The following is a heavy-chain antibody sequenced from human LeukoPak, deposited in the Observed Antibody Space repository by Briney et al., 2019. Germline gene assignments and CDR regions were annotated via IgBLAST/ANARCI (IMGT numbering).Heavy chain of an antibody. D-gene: IGHD2-2*01. CDR1: GFTFSNYA. CDR2: ISGSDGST. Sequence: PGGSVRLSCAASGFTFSNYAMSWVRQAPGKGLEWVSAISGSDGSTNFADSVRGRFTISRDNSKNTLYLQIDSLRAEDTAIYYCAKGIAGSRSSSSPDYWGQGTLVTVSS. V-gene: IGHV3-23*01. CDR3: AKGIAGSRSSSSPDY. J-gene: IGHJ4*02.